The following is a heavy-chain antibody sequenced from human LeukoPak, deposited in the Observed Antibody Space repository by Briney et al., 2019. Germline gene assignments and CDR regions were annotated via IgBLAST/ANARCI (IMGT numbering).Heavy chain of an antibody. CDR3: AKDNLGPTTRPWGAFDY. V-gene: IGHV3-23*01. CDR2: MSGSGGST. Sequence: PGGSLRLSCAASGFTFSSYGMSWVRQAPGKGLEWVSAMSGSGGSTYYADSVKGRFTISRDNSKNTLYLQMNSLRAEDTAVYYCAKDNLGPTTRPWGAFDYWGQGTLVTVSS. D-gene: IGHD1-26*01. J-gene: IGHJ4*02. CDR1: GFTFSSYG.